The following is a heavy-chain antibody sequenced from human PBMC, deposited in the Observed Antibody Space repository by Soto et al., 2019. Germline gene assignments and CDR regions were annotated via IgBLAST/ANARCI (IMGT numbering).Heavy chain of an antibody. CDR3: ARDLRPGIAGAGTIDY. CDR1: GFTFDDYG. Sequence: EVQLVESGGGVVRPGGSLRLSCAASGFTFDDYGMSWVRQAPGKGLEWVSGINGNGGSTGYADSVKGRFTISRDNAKNSLYLQMNSLRAEDTALYHCARDLRPGIAGAGTIDYWGQGTLVTVSS. J-gene: IGHJ4*02. V-gene: IGHV3-20*01. D-gene: IGHD6-19*01. CDR2: INGNGGST.